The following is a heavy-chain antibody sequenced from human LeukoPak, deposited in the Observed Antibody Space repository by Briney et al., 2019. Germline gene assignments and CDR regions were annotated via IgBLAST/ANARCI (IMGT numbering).Heavy chain of an antibody. CDR2: ISSSSSYI. D-gene: IGHD2-2*01. Sequence: GGSLRLSCAASGFTFSSYWMHWVRQAPGKGLVWVSSISSSSSYIYYADSVKGRFTISRDNAKNSLYLQMNSLRAEDTAVYYCARDSCSSTSCYFDYWGQGTLVTVSS. V-gene: IGHV3-21*01. CDR3: ARDSCSSTSCYFDY. J-gene: IGHJ4*02. CDR1: GFTFSSYW.